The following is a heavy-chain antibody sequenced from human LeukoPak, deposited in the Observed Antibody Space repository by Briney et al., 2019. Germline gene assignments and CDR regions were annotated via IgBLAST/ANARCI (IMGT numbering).Heavy chain of an antibody. J-gene: IGHJ5*02. V-gene: IGHV3-30*02. CDR2: IRDDGSNQ. CDR3: AKGGLGIVSWFDP. Sequence: PGGSLRLSCTASGFTFSSDGMHWVRQAPGKGLEWVAFIRDDGSNQYYADSVKGRFTISRDKSKNTLYLQVNRLRVDDRAVYYCAKGGLGIVSWFDPWGRGTLVTVS. CDR1: GFTFSSDG. D-gene: IGHD2/OR15-2a*01.